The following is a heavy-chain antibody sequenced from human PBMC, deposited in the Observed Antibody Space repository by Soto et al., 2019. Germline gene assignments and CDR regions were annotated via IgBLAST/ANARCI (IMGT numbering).Heavy chain of an antibody. V-gene: IGHV4-59*01. J-gene: IGHJ6*02. CDR1: GGSISTYY. D-gene: IGHD3-3*01. CDR2: IYSSGRA. Sequence: KPSETLSLTCNVSGGSISTYYWTWIRQPPGKGLEWIGHIYSSGRANYNPSVQSRVTISLDTSKNHFSLNLSSVTAADTAVYYCAGMSFTGFGELFDNFYFSGMDVWGQGTTVTVSS. CDR3: AGMSFTGFGELFDNFYFSGMDV.